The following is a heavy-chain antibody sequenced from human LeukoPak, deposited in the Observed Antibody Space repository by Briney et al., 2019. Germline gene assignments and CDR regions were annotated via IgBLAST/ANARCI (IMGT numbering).Heavy chain of an antibody. CDR3: AREVYGGSSYYFDY. CDR2: IYSGGST. V-gene: IGHV3-66*01. J-gene: IGHJ4*02. Sequence: GGSLRLSCAASRFTVSSNYMNWVRQAPGKGLEWVSVIYSGGSTNYADSVKGRFTISRDNSKNSLYLQMDSLRAEDTAVYYCAREVYGGSSYYFDYWGQGTLVTVSS. CDR1: RFTVSSNY. D-gene: IGHD1-26*01.